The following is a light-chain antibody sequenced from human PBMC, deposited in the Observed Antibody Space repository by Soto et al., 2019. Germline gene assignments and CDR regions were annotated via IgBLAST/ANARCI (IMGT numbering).Light chain of an antibody. CDR3: FSYAVSGTFVV. Sequence: QSALTQPASVSGSPGQSITISCTGTSSDVGSYNLVSWYQQHPGKAPKLMIYEVSKRPSGVSNRFSGSKSGNTASLTISGLQAEDGAVYYFFSYAVSGTFVVFGGGTQLTFL. CDR1: SSDVGSYNL. J-gene: IGLJ2*01. CDR2: EVS. V-gene: IGLV2-23*02.